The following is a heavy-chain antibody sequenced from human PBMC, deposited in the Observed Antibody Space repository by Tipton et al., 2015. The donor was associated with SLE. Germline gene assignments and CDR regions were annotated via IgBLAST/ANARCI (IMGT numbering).Heavy chain of an antibody. CDR3: AKDNGFGVVAAPSFFDY. V-gene: IGHV1-2*02. Sequence: QLVQSGAEVKKPGASVKVSCKASGYTFTSYGISWVRQAPGQGLEWMGWINPNSGGTNYAQKFQGRVTMTRDTSISTAYMELSRLRSDDTAVYYCAKDNGFGVVAAPSFFDYWGQGTLVTVSS. CDR2: INPNSGGT. J-gene: IGHJ4*02. CDR1: GYTFTSYG. D-gene: IGHD2-15*01.